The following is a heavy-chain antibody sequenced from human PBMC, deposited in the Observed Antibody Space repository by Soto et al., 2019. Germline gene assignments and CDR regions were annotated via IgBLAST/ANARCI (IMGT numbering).Heavy chain of an antibody. CDR3: ARGPYYYTSSGLGLEDY. CDR2: ISHDGSKK. Sequence: LRLSCVASGFTFSDYAMHWVRQGPGKGLEWMAFISHDGSKKFYADPVKGRFTISRDNSRTTLYLEMNSLRPEDRAVYYCARGPYYYTSSGLGLEDYWGRGTLVTVSS. CDR1: GFTFSDYA. J-gene: IGHJ4*02. D-gene: IGHD3-22*01. V-gene: IGHV3-30-3*01.